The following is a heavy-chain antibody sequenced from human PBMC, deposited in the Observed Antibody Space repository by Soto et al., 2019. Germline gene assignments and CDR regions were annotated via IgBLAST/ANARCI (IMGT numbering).Heavy chain of an antibody. CDR1: GFILSGYD. Sequence: GGSLRLSCVASGFILSGYDMHWVRQATGEGLEWVSAIGTAGDPYYSGSVKGRFTISGGNAENSVYLQMNSLRAGDTAVYYCARAGYDSSGYYFYAMDVWGPGTTVTVSS. CDR3: ARAGYDSSGYYFYAMDV. V-gene: IGHV3-13*05. CDR2: IGTAGDP. J-gene: IGHJ6*02. D-gene: IGHD3-22*01.